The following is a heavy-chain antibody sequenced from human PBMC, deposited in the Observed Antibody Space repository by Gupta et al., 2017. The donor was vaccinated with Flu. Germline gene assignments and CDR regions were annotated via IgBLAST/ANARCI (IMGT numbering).Heavy chain of an antibody. CDR3: AKDRAEWDSGSSWYNWFDP. V-gene: IGHV3-23*01. CDR2: ISGSGGST. CDR1: GFTFSSYA. D-gene: IGHD6-13*01. Sequence: EVQLLESGGGLVQPGGSLRLSCAASGFTFSSYAMSWVRQAPGKGLEWVSAISGSGGSTYYADSVKGRFTISRDNSKNTLYLQMNSLRAEDTAVYYCAKDRAEWDSGSSWYNWFDPWGQGTLVTVSS. J-gene: IGHJ5*02.